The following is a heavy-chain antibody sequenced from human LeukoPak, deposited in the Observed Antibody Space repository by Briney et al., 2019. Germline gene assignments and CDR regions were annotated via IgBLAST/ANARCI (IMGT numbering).Heavy chain of an antibody. Sequence: ASVKVSCKASGYTFTSYGISWVRQAPGQGLEWMGWISAYNGNTNYAQKLQGRVTVTTDTSTSTAYMELRSLRSDDTAVYYCARVPGTTVVTRGFDYWGQGTLVTVSS. CDR3: ARVPGTTVVTRGFDY. J-gene: IGHJ4*02. CDR2: ISAYNGNT. V-gene: IGHV1-18*01. D-gene: IGHD4-23*01. CDR1: GYTFTSYG.